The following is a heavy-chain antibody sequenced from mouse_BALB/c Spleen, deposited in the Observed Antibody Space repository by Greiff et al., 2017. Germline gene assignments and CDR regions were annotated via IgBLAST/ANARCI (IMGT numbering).Heavy chain of an antibody. CDR2: ISYSGST. CDR1: GYSITSDYV. D-gene: IGHD1-1*01. J-gene: IGHJ1*01. V-gene: IGHV3-2*02. CDR3: AGGAYDYGISSYWYFDV. Sequence: VQLQQSGPGLVKPSQSLSLTCTVTGYSITSDYVWNWIRQFPGNKLEWMGYISYSGSTSYNPSLKSRISITLDTSKNQFFLQLNSVNTEYTATYSCAGGAYDYGISSYWYFDVWGAGTTVTVSS.